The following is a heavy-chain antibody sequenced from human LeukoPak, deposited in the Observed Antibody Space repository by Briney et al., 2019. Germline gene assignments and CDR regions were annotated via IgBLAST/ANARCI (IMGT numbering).Heavy chain of an antibody. D-gene: IGHD6-13*01. CDR2: ISSSSSYI. V-gene: IGHV3-21*01. CDR1: GFTFSSYS. CDR3: ASSSWNDAFDI. Sequence: GVSLRLSGAASGFTFSSYSMKWLPQAPGKGRKGVSSISSSSSYIYYAHSVQGRFTISRDTAKNSLYLQMTSLRAEDTAVYYCASSSWNDAFDIWGQGTMVTVS. J-gene: IGHJ3*02.